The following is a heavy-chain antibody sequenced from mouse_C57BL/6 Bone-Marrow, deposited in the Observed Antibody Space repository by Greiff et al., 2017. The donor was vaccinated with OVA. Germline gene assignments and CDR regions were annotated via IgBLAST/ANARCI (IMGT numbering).Heavy chain of an antibody. Sequence: EVKLQESEGGLVQPGSSMKLSCTASGFTFSDYYMAWVRQVPEKGLEWVANINYDGSSTYYLDSLKSRFIISRDNAKNILYLQMSSLKSEDTATYYCARTSPYYYGSSYWYFDVWGTGTTVTVSS. CDR3: ARTSPYYYGSSYWYFDV. V-gene: IGHV5-16*01. J-gene: IGHJ1*03. D-gene: IGHD1-1*01. CDR2: INYDGSST. CDR1: GFTFSDYY.